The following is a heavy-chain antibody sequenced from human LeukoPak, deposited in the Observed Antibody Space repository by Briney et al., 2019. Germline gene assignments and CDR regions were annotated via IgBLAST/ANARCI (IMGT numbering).Heavy chain of an antibody. Sequence: GGSLRLSCAASGFSFNSYAMNWVRQAPGKGLEWVSSISGSGGNTYYADSVKGRVTISRDNSKNTLYLQMNSLRAEDTAVYYCAKDGTTTITFDYWGQGTLVTVSS. D-gene: IGHD1-1*01. J-gene: IGHJ4*02. CDR3: AKDGTTTITFDY. V-gene: IGHV3-23*01. CDR1: GFSFNSYA. CDR2: ISGSGGNT.